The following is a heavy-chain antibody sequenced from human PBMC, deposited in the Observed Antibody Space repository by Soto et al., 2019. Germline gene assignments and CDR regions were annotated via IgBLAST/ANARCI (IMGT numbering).Heavy chain of an antibody. V-gene: IGHV1-18*01. CDR2: ISAYNGNT. CDR1: GYTFASFG. J-gene: IGHJ4*02. D-gene: IGHD3-16*02. CDR3: ARGTGYHTH. Sequence: QVHLVQSGAEVKKPGASVKVSCKASGYTFASFGFSWVRQAPGQGLEWMGWISAYNGNTNYAQQFQGRVTMTTDTSTSTTYMELRSLRSDDTAMYYCARGTGYHTHWGQGTLVSVSS.